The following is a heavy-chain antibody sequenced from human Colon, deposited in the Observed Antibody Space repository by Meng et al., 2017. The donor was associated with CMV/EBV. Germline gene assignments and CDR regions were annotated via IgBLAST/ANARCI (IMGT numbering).Heavy chain of an antibody. CDR3: ARLRTYDSSGYYNDAFDI. Sequence: GESLKISCAASGFTFSSYSMNWVRQAPGKGLEWVSSISSSSYIYYADSVKGRFTISRDNAKNSLYLQMNSLRAEDTAVYYCARLRTYDSSGYYNDAFDIWGQGTMVTVSS. V-gene: IGHV3-21*01. D-gene: IGHD3-22*01. J-gene: IGHJ3*02. CDR2: ISSSSYI. CDR1: GFTFSSYS.